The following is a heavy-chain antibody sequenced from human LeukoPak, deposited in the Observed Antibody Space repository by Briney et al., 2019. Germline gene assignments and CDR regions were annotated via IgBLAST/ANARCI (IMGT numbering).Heavy chain of an antibody. CDR2: ISWNSGSI. Sequence: PGGSLRLSCAASGFTFDDYAMHWVRQAPGKGLDGVPGISWNSGSIGYADSVKGRFTISRDNAKNSLYLQMNSLRAEDTALYYCAAGSSSWSLFDYWGQGTLVTVSS. J-gene: IGHJ4*02. CDR3: AAGSSSWSLFDY. D-gene: IGHD6-13*01. CDR1: GFTFDDYA. V-gene: IGHV3-9*01.